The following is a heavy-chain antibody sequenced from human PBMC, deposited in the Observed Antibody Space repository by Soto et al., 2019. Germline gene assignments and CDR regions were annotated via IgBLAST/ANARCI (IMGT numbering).Heavy chain of an antibody. D-gene: IGHD6-13*01. CDR2: IWYDGSNK. CDR1: GFTFSSYG. Sequence: QVQLVESGGGVVQPGRSLRLSCAASGFTFSSYGMHWVRQAPGKGLEWVAVIWYDGSNKYYADSVKGRFTISRDNSKNTLYLQMNSLRAEDTAVYYCATDGAAQLPFDYWGQGTLVTVSS. CDR3: ATDGAAQLPFDY. V-gene: IGHV3-33*01. J-gene: IGHJ4*02.